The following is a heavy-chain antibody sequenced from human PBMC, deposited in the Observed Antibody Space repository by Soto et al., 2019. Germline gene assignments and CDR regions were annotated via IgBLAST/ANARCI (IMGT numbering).Heavy chain of an antibody. V-gene: IGHV3-21*01. J-gene: IGHJ4*02. CDR1: GFTFSSYS. CDR2: ISSSGSYI. CDR3: ASPRDYLDGSGYSGN. Sequence: EVQLVESGGGLVKPGGSLRLSCAASGFTFSSYSMNWVRQAPGKGLEWVSSISSSGSYIYYADSVKGRFTISRDNAKNSLYLQMNSLRAEDTAVYYCASPRDYLDGSGYSGNWGQGTLVTVSS. D-gene: IGHD3-22*01.